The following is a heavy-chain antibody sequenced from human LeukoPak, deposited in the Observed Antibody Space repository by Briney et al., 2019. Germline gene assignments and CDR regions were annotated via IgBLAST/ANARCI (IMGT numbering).Heavy chain of an antibody. Sequence: GGSLRVSCAASGFTVSTNYMNWVRQAPGKGLEWVSILYSGDTTYYADSVKGRFTISRDNSKNTLYLQMNSLRAEDTAVYYCARVGDHYHWYLDLWGRGTLVTVSS. V-gene: IGHV3-53*01. CDR3: ARVGDHYHWYLDL. J-gene: IGHJ2*01. D-gene: IGHD3-10*01. CDR1: GFTVSTNY. CDR2: LYSGDTT.